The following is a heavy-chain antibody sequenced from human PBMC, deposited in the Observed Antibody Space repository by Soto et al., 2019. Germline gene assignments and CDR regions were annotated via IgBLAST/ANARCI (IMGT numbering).Heavy chain of an antibody. CDR3: AKDSYLGNIVVVPAAMFRLDAFDI. CDR1: GFTFSSYA. CDR2: ISGSGGST. D-gene: IGHD2-2*01. V-gene: IGHV3-23*01. J-gene: IGHJ3*02. Sequence: GGSLRLSCAASGFTFSSYAMSRVRQAPGKGLEWVSAISGSGGSTYYADSVKGRFTISRDNSKNTLFLQMNSLRAEDTAVYYCAKDSYLGNIVVVPAAMFRLDAFDIWGQGTMVTVSS.